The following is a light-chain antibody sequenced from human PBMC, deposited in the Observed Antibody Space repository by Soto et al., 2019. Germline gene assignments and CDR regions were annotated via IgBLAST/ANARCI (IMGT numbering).Light chain of an antibody. CDR3: QQYKSYCT. CDR2: DAS. Sequence: DLQMTQSPSTLSASVGARVTITCRASQSIGSWLAWYQQKPGKAPKVLIYDASSLERGVSSRFSGSGSGSEFTLTISSLQPDNLATYYCQQYKSYCTFGQGTKLEI. J-gene: IGKJ2*02. CDR1: QSIGSW. V-gene: IGKV1-5*01.